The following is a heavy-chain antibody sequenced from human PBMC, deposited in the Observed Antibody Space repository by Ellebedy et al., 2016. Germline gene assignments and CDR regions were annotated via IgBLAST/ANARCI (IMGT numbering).Heavy chain of an antibody. V-gene: IGHV5-51*01. CDR3: ASAPLVGAAPYFDY. CDR2: VYYGDSDT. CDR1: GYTLNTHW. Sequence: GGSLRLSCKASGYTLNTHWIAWVRQMAGKGLEWMGIVYYGDSDTRYSPSFQGQVTISADKSISTAYLQWSSLKASDTAMYYCASAPLVGAAPYFDYWGQGTPVTVSS. D-gene: IGHD1-26*01. J-gene: IGHJ4*02.